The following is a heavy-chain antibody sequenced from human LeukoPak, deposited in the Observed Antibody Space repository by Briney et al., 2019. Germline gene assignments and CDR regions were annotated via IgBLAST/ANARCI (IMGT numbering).Heavy chain of an antibody. D-gene: IGHD1-26*01. J-gene: IGHJ4*02. Sequence: KPSETLSLTCTVSGGSMSSYYWSWIRQPPGKGLEWIGNIYYSGSTNYNPSLKSRVTISVDTSKKQFSLKVSSVTAADTAVHYCARGSWDMSFDYWGQGILVTVSS. V-gene: IGHV4-59*01. CDR1: GGSMSSYY. CDR2: IYYSGST. CDR3: ARGSWDMSFDY.